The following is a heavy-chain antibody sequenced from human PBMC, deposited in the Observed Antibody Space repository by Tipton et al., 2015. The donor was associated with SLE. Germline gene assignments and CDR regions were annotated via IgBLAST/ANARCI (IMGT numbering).Heavy chain of an antibody. CDR2: IWTSGNT. CDR1: GGSIFSGNYY. D-gene: IGHD7-27*01. Sequence: TLSLTCAVSGGSIFSGNYYWSWVRQPAGKGLEWIGRIWTSGNTKYNPALKSRVTISFEGSRNQFSLNVNSVTAADTAVYYCARGDWGPYRDAFDIWGQGTTVTVPS. CDR3: ARGDWGPYRDAFDI. V-gene: IGHV4-61*02. J-gene: IGHJ3*02.